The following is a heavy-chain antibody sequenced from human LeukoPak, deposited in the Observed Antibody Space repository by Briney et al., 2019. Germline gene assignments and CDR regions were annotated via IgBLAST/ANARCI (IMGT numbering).Heavy chain of an antibody. CDR2: INWNGGST. V-gene: IGHV3-20*04. Sequence: GGSLRLSCVASGFTFDDYGMSWVRQAPGKGLEWVSGINWNGGSTGYADSVKGRFTISRDNSKNTLYLQMNSLRAEDTAVYYCASESSGRLSDAFDIWGQGTMVTVSS. CDR3: ASESSGRLSDAFDI. D-gene: IGHD6-19*01. CDR1: GFTFDDYG. J-gene: IGHJ3*02.